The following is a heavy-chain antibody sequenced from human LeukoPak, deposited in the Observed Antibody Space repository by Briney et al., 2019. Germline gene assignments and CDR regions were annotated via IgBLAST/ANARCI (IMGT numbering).Heavy chain of an antibody. V-gene: IGHV1-69*05. J-gene: IGHJ6*03. CDR2: IIPIFGTA. CDR1: GGTFSSYA. Sequence: SVKVSCKASGGTFSSYAISWVRQAPGQGLEWMGGIIPIFGTANYAQKFQGRVTITTDESTSTAYMELSSLRSEDTAVYYCASHSGSYLYYYYYYMDVWGKGTTVTVSS. D-gene: IGHD1-26*01. CDR3: ASHSGSYLYYYYYYMDV.